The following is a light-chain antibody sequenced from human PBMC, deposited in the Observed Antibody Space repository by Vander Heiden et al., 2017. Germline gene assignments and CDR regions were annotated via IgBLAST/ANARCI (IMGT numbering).Light chain of an antibody. V-gene: IGLV2-11*01. CDR3: CSYAGSYTYV. CDR1: SADVGGYDS. CDR2: DVT. J-gene: IGLJ1*01. Sequence: QSALPQPRSVSGSPGQSVTISCTGTSADVGGYDSVSWYQQHPGKAPKLMIYDVTKRPSGVPDRFSGSKSGNTASLTISGLQAEDEADFYCCSYAGSYTYVFGDGTKVTVL.